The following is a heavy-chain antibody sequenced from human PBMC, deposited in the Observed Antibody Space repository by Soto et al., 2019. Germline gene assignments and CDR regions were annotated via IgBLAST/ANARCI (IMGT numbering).Heavy chain of an antibody. Sequence: SGPTLVNPTQTLTLTCTFSGFSLTTSGVSVGWIRQPPGKALEWVAFIYWNDDKRYSPSLKSRLTITKDNSKKQVALTMTNMDPVDTATYYCAYRVGSRGSFDYWGPGTLVTVSS. CDR1: GFSLTTSGVS. CDR3: AYRVGSRGSFDY. CDR2: IYWNDDK. D-gene: IGHD6-25*01. J-gene: IGHJ4*02. V-gene: IGHV2-5*01.